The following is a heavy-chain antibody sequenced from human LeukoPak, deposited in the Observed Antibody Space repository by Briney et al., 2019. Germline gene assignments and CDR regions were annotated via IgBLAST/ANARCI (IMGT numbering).Heavy chain of an antibody. Sequence: PGGSLRLFCAASGFTFSSYAMNWVRQAPGKGLEWVSGITDSGDNTYYADSVKGRFTISRDNSNNMVYLQMNSLRVEDMAKYYCAKAAGGTYYRVFDYWGQGILVTVSS. J-gene: IGHJ4*02. CDR2: ITDSGDNT. CDR1: GFTFSSYA. V-gene: IGHV3-23*01. CDR3: AKAAGGTYYRVFDY. D-gene: IGHD1-26*01.